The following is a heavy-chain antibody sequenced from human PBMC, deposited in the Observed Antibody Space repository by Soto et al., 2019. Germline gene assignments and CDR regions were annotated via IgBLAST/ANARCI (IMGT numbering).Heavy chain of an antibody. CDR2: IYYSGST. CDR1: GGSISSGDYY. V-gene: IGHV4-30-4*01. CDR3: ARDVRGPAYCSGGSCYSGYNWFDP. D-gene: IGHD2-15*01. Sequence: QVQLQESGPGLVKPSQTLSLTCTVSGGSISSGDYYWSWIRQPPGKGLEWIGYIYYSGSTYYNPSLKSRVTISVDTSKNQFSLKLSSVTAADTAVYYCARDVRGPAYCSGGSCYSGYNWFDPWGQGTLVTVSS. J-gene: IGHJ5*02.